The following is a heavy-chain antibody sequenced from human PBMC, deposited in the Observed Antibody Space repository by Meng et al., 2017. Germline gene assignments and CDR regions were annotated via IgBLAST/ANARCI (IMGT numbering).Heavy chain of an antibody. CDR3: ATRGNPYLDC. CDR1: AHSLSSDG. J-gene: IGHJ4*02. V-gene: IGHV1-18*01. CDR2: INAYNGYT. Sequence: QGELVPSGAEVKKPGVSVKVTCNASAHSLSSDGFAWVRQAPGQGLEWMGWINAYNGYTDYAQKFLGRVTLTTDTSTNTGYMELRSLTSDDTAVYYCATRGNPYLDCWGQGTLVTVSS.